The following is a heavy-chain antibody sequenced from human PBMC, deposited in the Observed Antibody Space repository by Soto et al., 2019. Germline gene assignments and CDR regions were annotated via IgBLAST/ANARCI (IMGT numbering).Heavy chain of an antibody. CDR3: ARASTTVTTLDY. J-gene: IGHJ4*02. V-gene: IGHV4-30-2*01. D-gene: IGHD4-17*01. Sequence: PSETLALTCAVSGASISSGVWIRQPPGKGLEWIGYIYHSGSTYYNPSLKSRVTISVDRSKNQFSLKLSSVTAADTAVYYCARASTTVTTLDYWGQGTLVTVSS. CDR1: GASISSGV. CDR2: IYHSGST.